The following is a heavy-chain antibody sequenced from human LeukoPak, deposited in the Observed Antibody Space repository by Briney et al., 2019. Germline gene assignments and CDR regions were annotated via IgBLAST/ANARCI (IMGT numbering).Heavy chain of an antibody. J-gene: IGHJ6*03. CDR2: IYTSGST. Sequence: PSETLSLTCTVSGGSISSGSYYWSWIRQPAGKGLEWIGRIYTSGSTNYNPSLKSRVTISVDTSKNQFSLKLSSVTAADTAVYYCARDQEAYCSSTSCYEYYYYMDVWGKGTTVTISS. CDR3: ARDQEAYCSSTSCYEYYYYMDV. CDR1: GGSISSGSYY. D-gene: IGHD2-2*01. V-gene: IGHV4-61*02.